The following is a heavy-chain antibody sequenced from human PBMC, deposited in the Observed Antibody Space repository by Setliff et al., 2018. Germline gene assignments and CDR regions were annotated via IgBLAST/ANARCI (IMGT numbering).Heavy chain of an antibody. D-gene: IGHD3-22*01. Sequence: GGSLRLSCAASGFSFGSYDMVWVRQAPGKGLEWVAFTRFDGSHEYYGDSVKGRFTISRDISTNTLYLQMNSLRAEDAAVYYCAKSVTMIVPGAFDIRGQGTKVTVSS. CDR3: AKSVTMIVPGAFDI. J-gene: IGHJ3*02. CDR1: GFSFGSYD. CDR2: TRFDGSHE. V-gene: IGHV3-30*02.